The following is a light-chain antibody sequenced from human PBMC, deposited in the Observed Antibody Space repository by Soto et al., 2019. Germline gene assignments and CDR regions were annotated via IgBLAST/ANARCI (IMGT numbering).Light chain of an antibody. CDR3: QQFSSYPLT. CDR1: PGVSNT. V-gene: IGKV3-15*01. CDR2: GAS. J-gene: IGKJ4*01. Sequence: IVMTQSPATVSLSHGERATLSCRASPGVSNTLAWYQQRPGQAPRLLIYGASIRAPGIPARFSGGGSGTDFTLTISRLEPEDFAVYYCQQFSSYPLTFGGGTKVDIK.